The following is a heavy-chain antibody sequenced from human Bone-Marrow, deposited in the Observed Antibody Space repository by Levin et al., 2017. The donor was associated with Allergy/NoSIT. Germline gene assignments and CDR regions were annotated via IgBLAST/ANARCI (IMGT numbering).Heavy chain of an antibody. V-gene: IGHV3-30-3*01. CDR2: VSFDGTNL. CDR1: GFTFSRDA. D-gene: IGHD6-13*01. Sequence: GGSLRLSCVASGFTFSRDAMHWVRQPPGKGLEWVAIVSFDGTNLYYADSVKGRFTISRDDSKNTVFLQMNSLRDEDTAVYYCLREAYTSTWSFELWGQGTLVTVSS. J-gene: IGHJ4*02. CDR3: LREAYTSTWSFEL.